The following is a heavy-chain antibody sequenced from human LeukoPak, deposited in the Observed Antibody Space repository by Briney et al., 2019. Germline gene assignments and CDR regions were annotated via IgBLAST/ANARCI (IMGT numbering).Heavy chain of an antibody. CDR2: IYYSGST. CDR1: GGSISSYY. V-gene: IGHV4-59*01. D-gene: IGHD3-3*01. J-gene: IGHJ3*01. CDR3: ARDSLTIPAFDL. Sequence: SETLSLTCTVSGGSISSYYWSWIRQPPGKGLEWIGYIYYSGSTNYNPSLKSRVTISVDTSKNQFSLKLSCVTATDTAVYYCARDSLTIPAFDLWGQGTMVTVSS.